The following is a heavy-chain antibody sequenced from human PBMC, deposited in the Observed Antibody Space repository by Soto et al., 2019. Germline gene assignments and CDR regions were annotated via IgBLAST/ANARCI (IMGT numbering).Heavy chain of an antibody. CDR1: GGSFSGYY. CDR2: INHSGST. CDR3: ARGRVYCSGGSCYSAAVSYFDY. D-gene: IGHD2-15*01. V-gene: IGHV4-34*01. J-gene: IGHJ4*02. Sequence: SETLSLTCAVYGGSFSGYYWSWIRQPPGKGLEWIGEINHSGSTNYNPSLKSRVTISVDTSKNQFSLKLSSVTAADTAVYSCARGRVYCSGGSCYSAAVSYFDYWGQGTLVTVSS.